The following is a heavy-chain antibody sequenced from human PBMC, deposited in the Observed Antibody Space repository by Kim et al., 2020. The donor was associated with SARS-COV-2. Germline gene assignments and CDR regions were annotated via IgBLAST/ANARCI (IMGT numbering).Heavy chain of an antibody. D-gene: IGHD3-9*01. V-gene: IGHV4-4*02. CDR1: GGSISSSNW. Sequence: SETLSLTCAVSGGSISSSNWWSWVRQPPGKGLEWIGEIYHSGSTNYNPSPKSRVTISVDKTNNQFSLKLSSFTTAATAVDYCARECVGYFDSYYYYYGM. CDR3: ARECVGYFDSYYYYYGM. CDR2: IYHSGST. J-gene: IGHJ6*01.